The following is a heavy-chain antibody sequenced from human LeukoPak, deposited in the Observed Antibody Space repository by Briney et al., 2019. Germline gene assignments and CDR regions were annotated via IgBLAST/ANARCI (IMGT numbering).Heavy chain of an antibody. CDR2: IYYSGST. Sequence: SETLSLTCTVSGGSINSDGYYWGWVRQHPGKGLEWIGYIYYSGSTYYNPSLKSRVTISVDTSKNQFSLKLSSVTAADTAVYYCARTGWTKDFDYWGQGTLVTVSS. CDR3: ARTGWTKDFDY. D-gene: IGHD3/OR15-3a*01. CDR1: GGSINSDGYY. V-gene: IGHV4-31*03. J-gene: IGHJ4*02.